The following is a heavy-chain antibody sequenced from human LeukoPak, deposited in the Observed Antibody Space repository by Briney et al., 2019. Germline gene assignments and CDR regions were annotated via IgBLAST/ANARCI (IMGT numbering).Heavy chain of an antibody. V-gene: IGHV3-21*01. CDR3: ARVGGGSYVPLYFDY. Sequence: GGSLRLSCAASGFTFSSYSMNWVRQAPGKGLEWVSSISSSSSYIYYADSVKGRFTISRDNAKKSLYLQMNSLRAEDTAVYYCARVGGGSYVPLYFDYWGQGTLVTVSS. CDR2: ISSSSSYI. CDR1: GFTFSSYS. D-gene: IGHD1-26*01. J-gene: IGHJ4*02.